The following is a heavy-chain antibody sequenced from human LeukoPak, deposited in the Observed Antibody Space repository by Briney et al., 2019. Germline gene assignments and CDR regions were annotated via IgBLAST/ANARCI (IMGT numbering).Heavy chain of an antibody. CDR1: GFNVSSNY. Sequence: GGSLRLSCAASGFNVSSNYMSWVRQTPGKGLEWVSVIYSGGSTFYADSVKGRFTISRDNSKNTLYLQMNSLRAEDTAVYYCARDLASTGTQGWFDPWGQGTLVTVSS. CDR2: IYSGGST. D-gene: IGHD1-1*01. J-gene: IGHJ5*02. CDR3: ARDLASTGTQGWFDP. V-gene: IGHV3-53*05.